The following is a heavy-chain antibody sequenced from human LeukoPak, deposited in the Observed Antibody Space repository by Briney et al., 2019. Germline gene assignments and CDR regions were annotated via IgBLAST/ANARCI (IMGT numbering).Heavy chain of an antibody. Sequence: GESLKISCAASGFTFSSYSMNWVRQAPGKGLEWVSSISSSSSYIYYADSVKGRFTISRDNAKNSLYLQMNSLRAEDTAVYYCARAGSGYDYDYWGQGTLVTVSS. D-gene: IGHD5-12*01. J-gene: IGHJ4*02. V-gene: IGHV3-21*01. CDR1: GFTFSSYS. CDR2: ISSSSSYI. CDR3: ARAGSGYDYDY.